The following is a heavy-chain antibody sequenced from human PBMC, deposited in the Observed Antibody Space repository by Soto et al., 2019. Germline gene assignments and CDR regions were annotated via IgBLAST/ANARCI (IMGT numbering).Heavy chain of an antibody. D-gene: IGHD3-10*01. CDR3: ARGPVYGSGSYYSFDY. Sequence: GGSLRLSCAASGFTFSSYWMSWVRQAPGKGLEWVANIKQDGSEKYYVDSVKGRFTISRDNAKNSLYLQMNSLRAEDTAVYYCARGPVYGSGSYYSFDYWGQGTLVTVSS. CDR2: IKQDGSEK. CDR1: GFTFSSYW. J-gene: IGHJ4*02. V-gene: IGHV3-7*03.